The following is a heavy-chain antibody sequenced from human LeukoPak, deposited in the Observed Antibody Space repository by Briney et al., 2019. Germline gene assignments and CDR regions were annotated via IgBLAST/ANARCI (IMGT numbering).Heavy chain of an antibody. CDR2: XSPKNGDX. V-gene: IGHV1-2*02. CDR1: GXXXXXXX. J-gene: IGHJ6*02. Sequence: ASVEVSCRASGXXXXXXXXLXVXXAPXRXXEXMXXXSPKNGDXKYAPKFQGRVTMTRDTSISTAHMDLSMLTSGDSAVYYCARGSTVPSGPHYYGMDVWGQGTTVTVSS. D-gene: IGHD1-1*01. CDR3: ARGSTVPSGPHYYGMDV.